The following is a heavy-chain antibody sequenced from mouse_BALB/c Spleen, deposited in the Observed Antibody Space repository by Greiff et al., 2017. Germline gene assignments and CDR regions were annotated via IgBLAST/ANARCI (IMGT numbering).Heavy chain of an antibody. CDR1: GYTFTSYV. V-gene: IGHV1-14*01. Sequence: EVQLQQSGPELVKPGASVKMSCKASGYTFTSYVMHWVKQKPGQGLEWIGYINPYNDGTKYNEKFKGKATLTSDKSSSTAYMELSSLTSEDSAVYYCARGGNSLLQLDDYYAMDYWGQGTSVTVAS. CDR2: INPYNDGT. CDR3: ARGGNSLLQLDDYYAMDY. J-gene: IGHJ4*01. D-gene: IGHD1-2*01.